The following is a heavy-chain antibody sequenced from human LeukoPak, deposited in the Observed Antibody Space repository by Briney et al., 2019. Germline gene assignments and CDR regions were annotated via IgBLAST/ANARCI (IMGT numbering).Heavy chain of an antibody. Sequence: RPGGSLRLSCAASGFTFDDYGMSWVRQAPGKGLEWVSGIIWSGGSTGYADSVKGRFTISRDNSKNTLYLQMNSLRAEDTAVYYCAKPARGQLLWFGELSNWGQGTLVTVSS. CDR3: AKPARGQLLWFGELSN. CDR1: GFTFDDYG. V-gene: IGHV3-20*04. CDR2: IIWSGGST. D-gene: IGHD3-10*01. J-gene: IGHJ4*02.